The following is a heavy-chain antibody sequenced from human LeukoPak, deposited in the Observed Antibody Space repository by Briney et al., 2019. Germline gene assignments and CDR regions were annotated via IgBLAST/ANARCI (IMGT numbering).Heavy chain of an antibody. J-gene: IGHJ4*02. CDR2: IIPIFGTA. Sequence: ASVKVSCKTSGGTFSSHVISWVRQAPGQGLEWMGGIIPIFGTANYAQKFQGRVTITADKFTNKVYMELSSLRSDHTAIYFCARVNGYCSSISCFLDYWGQGTLVTVSS. D-gene: IGHD2-2*01. CDR1: GGTFSSHV. CDR3: ARVNGYCSSISCFLDY. V-gene: IGHV1-69*06.